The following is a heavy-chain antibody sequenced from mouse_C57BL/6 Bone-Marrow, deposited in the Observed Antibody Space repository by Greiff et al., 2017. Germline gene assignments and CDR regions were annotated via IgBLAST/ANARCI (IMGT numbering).Heavy chain of an antibody. CDR2: IYPRSGNT. Sequence: QVQLQQSGAELARPGASVKLSCKASGYTFTSYGISWVKQRTGQGLEWIGEIYPRSGNTYYNEKFKGKATLTADKSSSTAYMELRSLTSEDCAVYFCAREGVDDGVFAYWGQGTLVTVSA. J-gene: IGHJ3*01. V-gene: IGHV1-81*01. CDR3: AREGVDDGVFAY. D-gene: IGHD1-1*01. CDR1: GYTFTSYG.